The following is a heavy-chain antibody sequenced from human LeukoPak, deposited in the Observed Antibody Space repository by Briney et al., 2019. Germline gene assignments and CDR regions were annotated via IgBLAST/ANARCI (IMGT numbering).Heavy chain of an antibody. CDR3: ARTCSSTSCYYYYGMDV. CDR1: GGTFSSYA. V-gene: IGHV1-69*04. CDR2: IFPIFGIA. J-gene: IGHJ6*02. D-gene: IGHD2-2*01. Sequence: ASVKISCKASGGTFSSYAISWVRQAPGQGLEWMGRIFPIFGIANYAQKFQGRVTITADKSTSTAYMELSSLRSEDTAVYYCARTCSSTSCYYYYGMDVWGQGTTVTVSS.